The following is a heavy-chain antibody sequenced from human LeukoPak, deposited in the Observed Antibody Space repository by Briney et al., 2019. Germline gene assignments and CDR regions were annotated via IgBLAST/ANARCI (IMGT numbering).Heavy chain of an antibody. Sequence: TGGSLRLSCAASGFTFSSYWMSWIRQAPGKGLEWVANIEEDGSEQHYVDSVKGRFTISRDNLKNSLSLQMNSLRVEDTAVYYCTRDRVIHDYWGQGTLVTVSS. D-gene: IGHD2-21*01. V-gene: IGHV3-7*01. CDR2: IEEDGSEQ. J-gene: IGHJ4*02. CDR3: TRDRVIHDY. CDR1: GFTFSSYW.